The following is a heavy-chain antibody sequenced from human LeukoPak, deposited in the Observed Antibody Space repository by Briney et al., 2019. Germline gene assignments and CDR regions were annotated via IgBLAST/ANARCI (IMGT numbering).Heavy chain of an antibody. V-gene: IGHV1-24*01. J-gene: IGHJ4*02. CDR2: FDPEDGET. Sequence: GASVKVSCKVSGYTLTELSMHWVRQAPGKGLEWMGGFDPEDGETIYAQKFQGRVTMTEDTSTDTAYMELSSLRSEDTAVYYCATDYYDSSGYYLQDIPFDYWGQGTLVTVSS. CDR1: GYTLTELS. CDR3: ATDYYDSSGYYLQDIPFDY. D-gene: IGHD3-22*01.